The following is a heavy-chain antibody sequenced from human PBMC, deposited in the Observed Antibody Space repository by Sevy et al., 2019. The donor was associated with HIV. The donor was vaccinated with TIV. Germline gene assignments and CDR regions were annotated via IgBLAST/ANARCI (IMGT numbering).Heavy chain of an antibody. CDR3: ARDTGGIDMDV. D-gene: IGHD6-13*01. Sequence: GGSLRLSCAASGFTFSSHWMSWVRQAPGKGLEWVANIKPDGSDKYYVDSVKGRFTISRDNDKNSLSLQMNSLRAEDTAVYNCARDTGGIDMDVWGQGTTVTVSS. CDR1: GFTFSSHW. J-gene: IGHJ6*02. V-gene: IGHV3-7*01. CDR2: IKPDGSDK.